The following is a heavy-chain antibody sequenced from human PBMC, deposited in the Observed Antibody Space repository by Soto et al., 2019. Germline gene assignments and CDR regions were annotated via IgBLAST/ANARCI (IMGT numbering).Heavy chain of an antibody. V-gene: IGHV3-48*03. J-gene: IGHJ4*02. Sequence: VGSLRLSCAASGFTFSSYEMNWVRQAPGKGLEWVSYISSSGSTIYYADSVKGRFTISRDNAKNSLYLQMNSLRAEDAAVYYCARAPYSGSYQGPGYWGQGTLLTVSS. D-gene: IGHD1-26*01. CDR2: ISSSGSTI. CDR3: ARAPYSGSYQGPGY. CDR1: GFTFSSYE.